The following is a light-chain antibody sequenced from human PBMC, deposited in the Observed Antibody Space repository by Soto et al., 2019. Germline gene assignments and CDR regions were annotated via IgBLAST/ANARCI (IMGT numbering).Light chain of an antibody. CDR3: QQSFSTPSTWT. CDR2: AAS. CDR1: QNIRTY. Sequence: DIQMTQSPSSLSASVGDRVTITCRASQNIRTYLSWYQQEPGKAPKLLIYAASSLQSGVPSRFSGRGSGTEFTLTVSSLQPEDFATYFCQQSFSTPSTWTFGQGTKVDI. V-gene: IGKV1-39*01. J-gene: IGKJ1*01.